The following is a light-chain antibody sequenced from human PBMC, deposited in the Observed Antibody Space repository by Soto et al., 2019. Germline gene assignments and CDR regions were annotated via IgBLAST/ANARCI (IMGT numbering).Light chain of an antibody. CDR2: GNS. CDR3: QSYDSSLSNWV. J-gene: IGLJ3*02. Sequence: QSVLTQPPSVTGAPGQRVTISCTGSSSNIGAGYDVHWYQQLPGTAPKLLIYGNSNRPSGVPDRLSGSKSGTSASLAITGLQAEDAADYYCQSYDSSLSNWVFGGGTQLTVL. CDR1: SSNIGAGYD. V-gene: IGLV1-40*01.